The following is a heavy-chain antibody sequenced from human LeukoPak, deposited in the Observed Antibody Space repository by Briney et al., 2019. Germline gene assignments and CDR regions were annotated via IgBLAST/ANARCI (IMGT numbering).Heavy chain of an antibody. D-gene: IGHD3-10*01. CDR3: ARGITVPGSGSFNPYYYYYYMDV. Sequence: GGSLRLSCAASGFTFSSYAMSWVRQAPGKGLEWVSAISGSGGSTYYADSVKGRFTISRDNSKNTLYLQMNSLRAEDTAVYYCARGITVPGSGSFNPYYYYYYMDVWGKGTTVTISS. CDR2: ISGSGGST. V-gene: IGHV3-23*01. CDR1: GFTFSSYA. J-gene: IGHJ6*03.